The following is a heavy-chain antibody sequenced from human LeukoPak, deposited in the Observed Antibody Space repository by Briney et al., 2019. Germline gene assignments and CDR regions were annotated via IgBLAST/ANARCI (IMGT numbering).Heavy chain of an antibody. V-gene: IGHV3-53*01. CDR1: GFTVSTYY. CDR2: IYSGGST. Sequence: GGSLRLSCAASGFTVSTYYMTWVRQAPGKGLECVSVIYSGGSTYYADSVKGRFTVSRDNSKNTLYLQMNSLRAQDTAMYYCARGLGYCTSTTCLLPFDYWGQGTLVTVSS. D-gene: IGHD2-2*01. CDR3: ARGLGYCTSTTCLLPFDY. J-gene: IGHJ4*02.